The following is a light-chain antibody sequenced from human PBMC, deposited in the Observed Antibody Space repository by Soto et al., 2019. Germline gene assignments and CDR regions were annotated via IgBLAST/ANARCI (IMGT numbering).Light chain of an antibody. J-gene: IGKJ3*01. V-gene: IGKV1-33*01. CDR1: QDISNY. CDR3: QQYANLFIFT. CDR2: DAS. Sequence: DIQMTQSPSSLSASVGDRVTITCQASQDISNYLNWYQQKPGKAPKLLIYDASNLETGVPSRFSGSECGTDFTFTISSLQPEDIATYYCQQYANLFIFTFGPGTKVDI.